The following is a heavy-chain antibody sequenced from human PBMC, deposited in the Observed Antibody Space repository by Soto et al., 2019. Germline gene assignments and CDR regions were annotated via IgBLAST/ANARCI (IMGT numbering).Heavy chain of an antibody. CDR3: ARFRSGYAISDDAFDI. CDR2: INPNSGGT. CDR1: GYTFTGYY. J-gene: IGHJ3*02. V-gene: IGHV1-2*04. D-gene: IGHD2-8*01. Sequence: ASVKVSCKASGYTFTGYYMHWVRQAPGQGLERKGWINPNSGGTNYAQKFQGWVTMTRDTSISTAYMELSRLRSDDTAVYYCARFRSGYAISDDAFDIWGQGTMVTVSS.